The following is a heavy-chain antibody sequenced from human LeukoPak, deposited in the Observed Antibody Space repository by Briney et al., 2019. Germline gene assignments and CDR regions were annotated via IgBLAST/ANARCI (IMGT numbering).Heavy chain of an antibody. CDR3: ARHNGFWSGYSFDY. CDR1: GGSISSSNYY. V-gene: IGHV4-39*01. D-gene: IGHD3-3*01. CDR2: ISYSGST. Sequence: SETLSLTCTVSGGSISSSNYYWGWIRQPPGKGLEWIGSISYSGSTYYKSSLKSRVTISLDTSKNHFSLELSSVTAADTAVYHCARHNGFWSGYSFDYWGQGTLVTVSS. J-gene: IGHJ4*02.